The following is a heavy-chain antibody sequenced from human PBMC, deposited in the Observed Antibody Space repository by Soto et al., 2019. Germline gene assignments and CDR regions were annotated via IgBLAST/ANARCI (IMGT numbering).Heavy chain of an antibody. CDR3: ARVVISGSYLDY. CDR2: ISYDGSNK. D-gene: IGHD1-26*01. J-gene: IGHJ4*02. Sequence: GGSLRLSCAASEFTFSNYAMHWVRQAPGKGLQWVSYISYDGSNKYYADSVKGRFTISRDNAKNSLYLQMNSLRAEDTAVYYCARVVISGSYLDYWGQGTLVTVSS. V-gene: IGHV3-30*03. CDR1: EFTFSNYA.